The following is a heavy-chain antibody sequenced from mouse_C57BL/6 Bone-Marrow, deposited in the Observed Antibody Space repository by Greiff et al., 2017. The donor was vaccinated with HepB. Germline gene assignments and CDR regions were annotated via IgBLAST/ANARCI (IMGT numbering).Heavy chain of an antibody. V-gene: IGHV3-6*01. D-gene: IGHD1-1*01. CDR1: GYSITSGYY. Sequence: EVQLQQSGPGLVKPSQSLSLTCSVTGYSITSGYYWNWIRQFPGNKLEWMGYISYDGSNNYNPSLKNRISITRDTSKNQFFLKLNSVTTEDTATYYCAREGSYYYGSSYPYDYWGQGTTLTVSS. CDR3: AREGSYYYGSSYPYDY. CDR2: ISYDGSN. J-gene: IGHJ2*01.